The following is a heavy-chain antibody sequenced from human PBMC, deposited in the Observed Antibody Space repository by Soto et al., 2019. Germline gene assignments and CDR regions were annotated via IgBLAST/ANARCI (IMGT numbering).Heavy chain of an antibody. J-gene: IGHJ5*02. D-gene: IGHD1-26*01. Sequence: SETLSLTCTFSGDSISSSKYYWGWIRQPPGKGLEWIGSSYYSGSPYYKSSLKSRVTISVDTSKNHFSLKLSSVTAADTAVYYCAREVVGATTTWFDPWGQGTLVTVSS. CDR1: GDSISSSKYY. CDR2: SYYSGSP. CDR3: AREVVGATTTWFDP. V-gene: IGHV4-39*02.